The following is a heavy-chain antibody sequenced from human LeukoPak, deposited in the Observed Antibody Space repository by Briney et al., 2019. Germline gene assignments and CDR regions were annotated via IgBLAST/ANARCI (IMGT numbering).Heavy chain of an antibody. J-gene: IGHJ3*02. CDR2: ISAYNGNT. V-gene: IGHV1-18*01. Sequence: GASVKVSCKASGYTFTSYGISWVRQAPGQGLEWMGWISAYNGNTNYAQKLQGRVTMTTDTSTSTAYMELRSLRSDDTAVYYCARDLWASWYDAFDIWGQGTMVTVSS. D-gene: IGHD6-13*01. CDR3: ARDLWASWYDAFDI. CDR1: GYTFTSYG.